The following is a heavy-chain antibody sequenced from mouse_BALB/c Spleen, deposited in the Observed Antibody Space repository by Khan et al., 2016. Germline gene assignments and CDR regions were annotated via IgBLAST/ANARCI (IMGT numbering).Heavy chain of an antibody. CDR1: GFDFSRYW. D-gene: IGHD2-3*01. CDR2: INPDSSTI. V-gene: IGHV4-1*02. J-gene: IGHJ3*01. Sequence: EVKLLESGGGLVQPGGSLKLSCAASGFDFSRYWMSWVRQAPGKGLEWIGEINPDSSTINFTPSLTDKFIISRDNAKNTLYLQMSKVRSEDTALYYCARPNDGYFTSWVAYWGQGTLVTVSA. CDR3: ARPNDGYFTSWVAY.